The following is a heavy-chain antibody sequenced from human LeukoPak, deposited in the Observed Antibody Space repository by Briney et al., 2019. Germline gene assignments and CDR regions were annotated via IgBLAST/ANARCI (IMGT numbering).Heavy chain of an antibody. D-gene: IGHD1-26*01. Sequence: QAGGSLRLSCAASGFTFSSYWMSWVRQAPGKGLEWVANIKEDGSEKYYVDSVKGRFTISRDNAKNSLYLQMNSLRAEDTAVYYCARKGSYYPPPNYFDYWGQGTLVTVSS. V-gene: IGHV3-7*01. J-gene: IGHJ4*02. CDR3: ARKGSYYPPPNYFDY. CDR2: IKEDGSEK. CDR1: GFTFSSYW.